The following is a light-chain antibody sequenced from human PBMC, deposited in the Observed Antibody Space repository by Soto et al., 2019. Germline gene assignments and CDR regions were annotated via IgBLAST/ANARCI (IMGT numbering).Light chain of an antibody. CDR1: SGQSSYA. CDR2: LDSDGSH. V-gene: IGLV4-69*01. J-gene: IGLJ2*01. CDR3: QTWGTGIHVV. Sequence: QLVLTQSPSASASLGASVKLTCTLSSGQSSYAIAWHQQQPEKGPRYLMKLDSDGSHTKGDAIPDRFSGSSSGAERYLTISGLQSEDEADYYCQTWGTGIHVVFGGGTKVTVL.